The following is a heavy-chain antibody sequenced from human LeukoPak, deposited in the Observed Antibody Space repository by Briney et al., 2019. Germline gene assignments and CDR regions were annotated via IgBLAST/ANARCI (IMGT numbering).Heavy chain of an antibody. Sequence: PSGTLSLTCAVSGASISSSNWWSWVRQPPGRGLEWIGEIYHSGSTNYNPSLKSRVTISVDTSKNQFSLKLSSVTAADTAVYYCARGRKGYSSSWYDRNWFDPWGQGTLVTVSS. CDR3: ARGRKGYSSSWYDRNWFDP. CDR1: GASISSSNW. CDR2: IYHSGST. D-gene: IGHD6-13*01. J-gene: IGHJ5*02. V-gene: IGHV4-4*02.